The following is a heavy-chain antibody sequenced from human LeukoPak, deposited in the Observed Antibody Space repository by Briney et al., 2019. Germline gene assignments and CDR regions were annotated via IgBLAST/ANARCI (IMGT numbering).Heavy chain of an antibody. V-gene: IGHV4-59*12. CDR3: ARDPIRITMIVVPRWAFDI. J-gene: IGHJ3*02. CDR1: GGSISSYY. CDR2: IYYSGST. D-gene: IGHD3-22*01. Sequence: SETLSLTCTVSGGSISSYYWSWIRQPPGKGLEWIGYIYYSGSTYYNPSLKSRVTISVDTSKNQFPLKLSSVTAADTAVYYCARDPIRITMIVVPRWAFDIWGQGTMVTVSS.